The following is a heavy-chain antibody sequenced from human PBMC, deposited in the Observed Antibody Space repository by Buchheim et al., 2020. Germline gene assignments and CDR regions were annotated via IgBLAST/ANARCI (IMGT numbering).Heavy chain of an antibody. J-gene: IGHJ4*02. Sequence: QVQLVESGGGVVQPGRSLRLSCAASGFTFSSYGMHWVRQAPGKGLEWVAVISYDGSNKYYADSVKGRFTISRDNSKNTLYLQMNSLRAEDTAVYYCAKVSYDSSGYVDYWGQGIL. D-gene: IGHD3-22*01. CDR2: ISYDGSNK. V-gene: IGHV3-30*18. CDR3: AKVSYDSSGYVDY. CDR1: GFTFSSYG.